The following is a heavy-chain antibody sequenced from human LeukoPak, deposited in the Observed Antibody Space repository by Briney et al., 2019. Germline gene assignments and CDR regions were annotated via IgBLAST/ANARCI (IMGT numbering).Heavy chain of an antibody. V-gene: IGHV3-49*04. J-gene: IGHJ4*02. CDR3: TSCSSISCYTFDFDY. CDR1: GFTFSTYG. Sequence: GRSLRLSCAVSGFTFSTYGMNWVRQAPGKGLGWVGFIRSKAYGGTTEYAASVKGRSTISRDDSKSIAYLQMNSLKTEDTAVYSSTSCSSISCYTFDFDYWGQGTLVTVSS. D-gene: IGHD2-2*02. CDR2: IRSKAYGGTT.